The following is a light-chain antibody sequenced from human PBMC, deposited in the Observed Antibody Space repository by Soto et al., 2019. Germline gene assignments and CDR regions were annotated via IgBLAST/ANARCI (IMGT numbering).Light chain of an antibody. CDR3: QQYGSSRWT. V-gene: IGKV3-20*01. CDR2: GAS. J-gene: IGKJ1*01. Sequence: EIVLTQSPGTLSLSPGEGATLSCRASQSVSSSYLAWYQQNRGQATRLLIYGASTRATGTPDRFSGSGSGTDFTLTITRLEHEDFAVYYCQQYGSSRWTFGQGTKVEIK. CDR1: QSVSSSY.